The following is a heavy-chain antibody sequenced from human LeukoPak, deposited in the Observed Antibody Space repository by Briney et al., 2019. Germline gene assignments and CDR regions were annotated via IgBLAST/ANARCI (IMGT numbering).Heavy chain of an antibody. CDR3: ARERQLVPNNWFDP. D-gene: IGHD6-6*01. CDR1: GGSISSYY. V-gene: IGHV4-4*07. Sequence: SETLSLTCTASGGSISSYYWSWIRQPAGKGLEWIGRIYTSGSTNYNPSLKSRVTMSVDTSKNQFSLKLSSVTAADTAVYYWARERQLVPNNWFDPWGQGTLVTVSS. J-gene: IGHJ5*02. CDR2: IYTSGST.